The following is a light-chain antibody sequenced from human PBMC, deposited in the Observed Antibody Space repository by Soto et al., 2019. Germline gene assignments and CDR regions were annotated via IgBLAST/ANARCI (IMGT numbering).Light chain of an antibody. CDR2: GTS. Sequence: DIQMTQFPSSLSASIGDRVTITCRTSQRISSYLNWYQQKPGKAPKLLIYGTSSLQSGVPSRFSGSGSGTAFTLTISSLQPDDFATYYCQQSYVTLWTFGQGTKVDIK. V-gene: IGKV1-39*01. J-gene: IGKJ1*01. CDR1: QRISSY. CDR3: QQSYVTLWT.